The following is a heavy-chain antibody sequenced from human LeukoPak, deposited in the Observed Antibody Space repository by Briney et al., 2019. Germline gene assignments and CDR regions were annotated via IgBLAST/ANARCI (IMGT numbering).Heavy chain of an antibody. CDR2: IYYSGST. Sequence: PSETLSLTCTVSGGSISSSSYYWGWIRQPPGKGLEWIGSIYYSGSTYYNPSLKSRVTISVDTSKNQFSLKLSSVTAADTAVYYCARPPYSGGWFDPWGQGTLVTVSS. J-gene: IGHJ5*02. D-gene: IGHD6-19*01. V-gene: IGHV4-39*01. CDR1: GGSISSSSYY. CDR3: ARPPYSGGWFDP.